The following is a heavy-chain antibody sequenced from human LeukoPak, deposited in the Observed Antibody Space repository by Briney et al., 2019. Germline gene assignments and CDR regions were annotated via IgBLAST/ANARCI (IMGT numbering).Heavy chain of an antibody. D-gene: IGHD3-16*01. V-gene: IGHV1-46*01. J-gene: IGHJ5*02. CDR2: INPSAGSA. CDR3: ARRNAMPKYYVWGGWFDP. Sequence: ASVKVSCKASGYTFTSYHLHWVRQAPGQGLEWMGIINPSAGSATYAQKFQGRVTMTRDKSTTTVYMELSSLRSEDTAVYYCARRNAMPKYYVWGGWFDPWGQGTLVTVSS. CDR1: GYTFTSYH.